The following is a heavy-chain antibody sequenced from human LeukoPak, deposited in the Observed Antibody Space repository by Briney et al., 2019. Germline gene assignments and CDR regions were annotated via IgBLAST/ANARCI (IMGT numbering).Heavy chain of an antibody. CDR1: PYSFTSHW. CDR2: VYAGDSDT. Sequence: GESLKISCTSSPYSFTSHWIGWVRQKPGKGLEWVGLVYAGDSDTIYSPSFQGQVTMSADKSTSTVYLQWSGLKASDSATYFCARQNRGGGHTTGYYFDYWGLGTLVTVSS. V-gene: IGHV5-51*01. D-gene: IGHD2-15*01. CDR3: ARQNRGGGHTTGYYFDY. J-gene: IGHJ4*02.